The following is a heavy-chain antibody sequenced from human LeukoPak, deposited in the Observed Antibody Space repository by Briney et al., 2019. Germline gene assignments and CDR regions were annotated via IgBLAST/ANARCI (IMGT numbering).Heavy chain of an antibody. CDR1: GGTFSSYA. Sequence: VASVKVSCKASGGTFSSYAISWVRQAPGQGLEWMGRIIPIFGTANYAQKFQGRVTITTDESTSTAYMELSSLRSEDTAVYYCARERRIVVVPAAIQERWFDPWGRGTLVTVSS. D-gene: IGHD2-2*02. V-gene: IGHV1-69*05. CDR2: IIPIFGTA. J-gene: IGHJ5*02. CDR3: ARERRIVVVPAAIQERWFDP.